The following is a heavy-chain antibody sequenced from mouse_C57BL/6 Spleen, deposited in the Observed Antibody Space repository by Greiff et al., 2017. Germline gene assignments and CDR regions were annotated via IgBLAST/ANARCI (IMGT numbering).Heavy chain of an antibody. V-gene: IGHV1-54*01. CDR1: GYAFTNYL. D-gene: IGHD1-1*01. Sequence: QVQLQQSGAELVRPGTSVKVSCKASGYAFTNYLIEWVKQRPGQGLEWIGVINPGSGGTNYNEKFKGKATLTADKSSSTAYMQLSSLTSEDSAVYFCARSITTRRYFDYWGQGTTLTVSS. J-gene: IGHJ2*01. CDR2: INPGSGGT. CDR3: ARSITTRRYFDY.